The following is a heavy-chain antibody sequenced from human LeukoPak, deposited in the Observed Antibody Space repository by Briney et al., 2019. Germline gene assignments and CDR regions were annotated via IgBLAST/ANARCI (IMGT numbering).Heavy chain of an antibody. CDR2: ISSSSSYI. CDR3: ARDRPFFGVVIHYYYYMDV. D-gene: IGHD3-3*01. J-gene: IGHJ6*03. V-gene: IGHV3-21*01. CDR1: GFTFSSYS. Sequence: GGSLRLSCAASGFTFSSYSMNWVRQAPGKGLEWVSSISSSSSYIYYADSVKGRFTISRDNAKNSLYLRMNSLRAEDTAVYYCARDRPFFGVVIHYYYYMDVWGKGTTVTVSS.